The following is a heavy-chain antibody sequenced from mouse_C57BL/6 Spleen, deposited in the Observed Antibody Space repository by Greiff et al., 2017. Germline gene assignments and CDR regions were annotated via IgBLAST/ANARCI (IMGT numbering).Heavy chain of an antibody. Sequence: QVQLKESGAELVKPGASVKLSCKASGYTFTSYWMHWVKQRPGQGLEWIGMIHPNSGSTNYNEKFKSKATLTADKSSSTAYMQLRILTSDDSAVYYCARDYYGSSRGSFDYWGQGTTLTVSS. CDR1: GYTFTSYW. D-gene: IGHD1-1*01. J-gene: IGHJ2*01. CDR3: ARDYYGSSRGSFDY. V-gene: IGHV1-64*01. CDR2: IHPNSGST.